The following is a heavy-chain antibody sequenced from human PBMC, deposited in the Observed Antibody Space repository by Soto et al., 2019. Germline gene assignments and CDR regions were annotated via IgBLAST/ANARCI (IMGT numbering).Heavy chain of an antibody. D-gene: IGHD3-22*01. Sequence: ASVKVSCKASGCTFSSYAISWVRQAPGQVLEWMGGIIPIFGTANYAQKFQGRVTITADESTSTAYMELSSLRSEDTAVYYCARDLGRSYYYDSSGYYDYWGQGTLVTVSS. CDR3: ARDLGRSYYYDSSGYYDY. CDR2: IIPIFGTA. J-gene: IGHJ4*02. CDR1: GCTFSSYA. V-gene: IGHV1-69*13.